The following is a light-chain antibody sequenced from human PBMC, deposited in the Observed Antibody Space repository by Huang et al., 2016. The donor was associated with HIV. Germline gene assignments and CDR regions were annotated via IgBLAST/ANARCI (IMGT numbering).Light chain of an antibody. J-gene: IGKJ4*01. V-gene: IGKV3-15*01. Sequence: EIVMTQSPDTLSVSPGERATLCCRARQSVRDKLAWYQQKPGQAHRRLLQATSTRGAGVPAIFSGSGSGTEFTLTISSLQSEDCGVYYCQQYERWPPLTFGGGTKVEIK. CDR1: QSVRDK. CDR3: QQYERWPPLT. CDR2: ATS.